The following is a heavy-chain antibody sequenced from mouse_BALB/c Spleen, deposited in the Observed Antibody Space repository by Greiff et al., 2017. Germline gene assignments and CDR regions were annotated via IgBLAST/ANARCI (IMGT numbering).Heavy chain of an antibody. CDR1: GYTFTSYY. V-gene: IGHV1S81*02. CDR2: INPSNGGT. J-gene: IGHJ4*01. Sequence: QVQLQQSGAELVKPGASVKLSCKASGYTFTSYYMYWVKQRPGQGLEWIGEINPSNGGTNFNEKFKSKATLTVDKSSSTAYMQLSSLTSEDSAVYYCTRRYGSSYGAMDYWGQGTSVTVSS. D-gene: IGHD1-1*01. CDR3: TRRYGSSYGAMDY.